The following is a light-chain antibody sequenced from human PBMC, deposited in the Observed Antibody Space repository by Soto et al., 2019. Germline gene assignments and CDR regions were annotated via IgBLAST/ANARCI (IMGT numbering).Light chain of an antibody. CDR2: DND. Sequence: QSVLTQPPSVSAAPGQRVTISCSGRSSNIGDNPASWYQHLPGTAPKLLIYDNDKRPSGIPDRFSGSKSGTSATLGITGLQTGDEADYYCGSWDNSLSVVVFGGGTKLTVL. CDR3: GSWDNSLSVVV. J-gene: IGLJ3*02. CDR1: SSNIGDNP. V-gene: IGLV1-51*01.